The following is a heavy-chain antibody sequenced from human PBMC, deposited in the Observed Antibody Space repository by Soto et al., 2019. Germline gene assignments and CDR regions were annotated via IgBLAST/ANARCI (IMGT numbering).Heavy chain of an antibody. CDR1: GYTFPSYG. V-gene: IGHV1-18*01. D-gene: IGHD6-19*01. CDR2: TIPYNGNT. CDR3: ARDALGLQWLPYYSDY. Sequence: ASVKVSCKASGYTFPSYGIAWVRQAPGQGLEWMGWTIPYNGNTNYAQNLQGRVPMTTDTSTSTAYMELRSLTSDDTAVYYCARDALGLQWLPYYSDYWGQGTLVTVSS. J-gene: IGHJ4*02.